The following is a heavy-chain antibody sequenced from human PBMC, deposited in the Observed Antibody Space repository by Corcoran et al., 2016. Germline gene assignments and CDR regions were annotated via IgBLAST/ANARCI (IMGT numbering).Heavy chain of an antibody. V-gene: IGHV3-15*07. D-gene: IGHD6-19*01. CDR3: TTDCSGGTVAGDFDY. Sequence: EVQLVESGGGLVKPGGSLRLSCAASGFTFSNAWMNWVRQAPGKGLEWVGRIKSKTVGGTTDYAAPGKGRFTISRDDSKNSLYLQMNSLKSEEPAVYYCTTDCSGGTVAGDFDYWGQGTMVTVSS. CDR2: IKSKTVGGTT. J-gene: IGHJ4*02. CDR1: GFTFSNAW.